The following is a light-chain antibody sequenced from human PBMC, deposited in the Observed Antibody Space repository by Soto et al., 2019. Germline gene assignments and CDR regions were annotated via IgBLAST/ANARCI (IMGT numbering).Light chain of an antibody. CDR1: QDIATY. CDR3: QQYYSYPRIT. CDR2: DAS. Sequence: IQMTQSPSSLSASVGNRVTITCQASQDIATYLNWYQQKPGKAPNLLIYDASTLESGVPSRFTGRGSGTEFTLTISSLQSEDFATYYCQQYYSYPRITLGQGTRPEI. J-gene: IGKJ5*01. V-gene: IGKV1-13*02.